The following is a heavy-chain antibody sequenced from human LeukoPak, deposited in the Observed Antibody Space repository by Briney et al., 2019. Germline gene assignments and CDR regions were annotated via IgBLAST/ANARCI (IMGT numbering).Heavy chain of an antibody. J-gene: IGHJ5*02. CDR3: ARHYYDFWSGYYNNNWFDP. Sequence: SETLSLTRAVSGYSISSGYYWGWIRQPPGKGLEWIGSIYHSGSTYYNPSLKSRVTISVDTSKNQFSLKLSSVTATDTAVYYCARHYYDFWSGYYNNNWFDPWGQGTLVTVSS. D-gene: IGHD3-3*01. CDR1: GYSISSGYY. CDR2: IYHSGST. V-gene: IGHV4-38-2*01.